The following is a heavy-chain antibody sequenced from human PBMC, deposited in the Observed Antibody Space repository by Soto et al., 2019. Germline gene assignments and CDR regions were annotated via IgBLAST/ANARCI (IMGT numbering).Heavy chain of an antibody. CDR2: IYYSGST. V-gene: IGHV4-39*01. Sequence: SETLSLTCTVSGGSISSSSYYWGWIRQPPGKGLEWIGSIYYSGSTYYNLSLKSRVTISVDTSKNQFSLKLSSVTAADTAVYYCARPDERYCSGGSCYENWFDPWGQGTLVTVSS. CDR1: GGSISSSSYY. J-gene: IGHJ5*02. CDR3: ARPDERYCSGGSCYENWFDP. D-gene: IGHD2-15*01.